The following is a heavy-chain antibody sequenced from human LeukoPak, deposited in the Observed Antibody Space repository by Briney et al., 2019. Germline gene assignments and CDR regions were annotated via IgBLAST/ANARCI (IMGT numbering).Heavy chain of an antibody. CDR2: IIPIFGIA. J-gene: IGHJ3*02. CDR1: GGTFSSYA. D-gene: IGHD1-26*01. CDR3: ARPTPDIVGATNAFDI. Sequence: SVKVSCKASGGTFSSYAISWVRQAPGQGLEWMGRIIPIFGIANYAQKFQGRVTITADKSTSTAYMELSSLRSEDTAVYYCARPTPDIVGATNAFDIWGQGTMVTVPS. V-gene: IGHV1-69*04.